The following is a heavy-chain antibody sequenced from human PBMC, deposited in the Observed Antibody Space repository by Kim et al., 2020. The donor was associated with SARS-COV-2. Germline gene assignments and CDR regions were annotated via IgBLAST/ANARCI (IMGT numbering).Heavy chain of an antibody. J-gene: IGHJ4*02. CDR2: IKEDGSQN. CDR1: GFTFSNFW. Sequence: GGSLRLSCAASGFTFSNFWMDWVRQAPGKGLEWVGNIKEDGSQNFYVDSVKGRFTISRDNAKNSVYLQLNSLRVEDTAIYYYATYDLPSGDWGQGTLVTVSS. D-gene: IGHD1-26*01. V-gene: IGHV3-7*03. CDR3: ATYDLPSGD.